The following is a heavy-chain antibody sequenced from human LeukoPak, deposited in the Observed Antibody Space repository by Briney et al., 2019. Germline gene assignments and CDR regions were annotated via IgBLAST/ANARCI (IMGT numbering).Heavy chain of an antibody. Sequence: PSETLSLTCTVSGGSISSYYWSWIRQPPGKGLEWIGYIYYSGSTNYNPSLKSRVTISVDTSKNQFSLKLSSVTAADTAVYYCARDGPLGSGSYSAFDIWGQGTMVTVSS. CDR1: GGSISSYY. CDR3: ARDGPLGSGSYSAFDI. CDR2: IYYSGST. J-gene: IGHJ3*02. D-gene: IGHD1-26*01. V-gene: IGHV4-59*01.